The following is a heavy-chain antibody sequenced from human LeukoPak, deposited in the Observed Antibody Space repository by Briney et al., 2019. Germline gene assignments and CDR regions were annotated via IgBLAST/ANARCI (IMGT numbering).Heavy chain of an antibody. J-gene: IGHJ3*02. CDR3: GKNSTRYYNFWGGYPAFPLGGFYM. CDR1: GFTFDDYG. Sequence: GGSLRLSCAASGFTFDDYGMSWVRQAPGKGLEWVSGINWNGGSTGYADSVKGRFTISRDNAKNSLYLQMNSPRAEDTALYYCGKNSTRYYNFWGGYPAFPLGGFYMWGQGKMVTVSS. D-gene: IGHD3-3*01. CDR2: INWNGGST. V-gene: IGHV3-20*04.